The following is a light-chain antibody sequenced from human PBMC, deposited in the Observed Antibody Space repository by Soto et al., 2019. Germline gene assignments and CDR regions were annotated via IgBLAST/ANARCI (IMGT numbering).Light chain of an antibody. V-gene: IGLV1-40*01. CDR1: SSNIGAGYD. CDR3: QSFASSLSGWV. CDR2: GNT. Sequence: QSALTQPPSVSGAPGQRVTISCTGGSSNIGAGYDVHWYQQLPGTAPKLLVSGNTNRPSGVPDRFSGSKSGTSASLAITGLQAEDEADYYCQSFASSLSGWVFGGGTKLTVL. J-gene: IGLJ3*02.